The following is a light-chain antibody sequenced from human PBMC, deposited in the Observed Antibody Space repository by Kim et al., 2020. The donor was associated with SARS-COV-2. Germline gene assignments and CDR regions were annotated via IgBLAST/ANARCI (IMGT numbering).Light chain of an antibody. CDR2: QDN. V-gene: IGLV3-1*01. CDR3: QAWDSSTVV. CDR1: KLGNNY. J-gene: IGLJ2*01. Sequence: VSPGQTASIPCSGDKLGNNYVSWYHQKPGQSPVLVIYQDNKRPSGIPERFSGSNSGNTATLTISGTQAMDEADYYCQAWDSSTVVFGGGTKLTVL.